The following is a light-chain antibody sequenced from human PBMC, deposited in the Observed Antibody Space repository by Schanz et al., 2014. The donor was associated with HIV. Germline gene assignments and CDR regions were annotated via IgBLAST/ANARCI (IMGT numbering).Light chain of an antibody. J-gene: IGLJ2*01. CDR3: SSYTTGSTVV. CDR2: DVT. V-gene: IGLV2-14*03. Sequence: QSALTQPASVSGSPGQSISISCTGTSSDLGRLNCVSWYQQHPGKAPKLIIYDVTDRPSGVSFRFSGSKSGNTASLTISGLQSEDEADYYCSSYTTGSTVVFGGGTKLTVL. CDR1: SSDLGRLNC.